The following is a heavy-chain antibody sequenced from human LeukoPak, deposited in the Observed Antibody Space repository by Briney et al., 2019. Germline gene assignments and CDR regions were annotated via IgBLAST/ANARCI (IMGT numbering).Heavy chain of an antibody. CDR2: ISPSSSYI. V-gene: IGHV3-21*01. Sequence: GGSLRLSCAASGITFKSYTIKWVRQAPVKGLEWVSSISPSSSYIYYADSVKGRFTISRDNAKNSLYLQMNGLRAEDTAVYYCARVTREVAAALYSWYFDLWGRGTLVTVSS. CDR1: GITFKSYT. J-gene: IGHJ2*01. D-gene: IGHD6-13*01. CDR3: ARVTREVAAALYSWYFDL.